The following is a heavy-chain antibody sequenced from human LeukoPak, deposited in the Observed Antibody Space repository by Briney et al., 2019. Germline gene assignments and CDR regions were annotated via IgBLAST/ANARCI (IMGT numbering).Heavy chain of an antibody. Sequence: ASVKVSCKASGYTFTSYDINWVRQATGQGLEWMGWMNPNSGNTGYAQKFQGRVTMTRNTSISTAYMELSSLRSEDKAVYYCARGRGISLYYYMDVWGKGTTVTVSS. V-gene: IGHV1-8*01. CDR1: GYTFTSYD. CDR3: ARGRGISLYYYMDV. D-gene: IGHD3-10*01. CDR2: MNPNSGNT. J-gene: IGHJ6*03.